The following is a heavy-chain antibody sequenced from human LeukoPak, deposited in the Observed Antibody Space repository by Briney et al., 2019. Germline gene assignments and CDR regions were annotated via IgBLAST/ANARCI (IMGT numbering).Heavy chain of an antibody. Sequence: SETLSLTCTVSGGSISSYYWSWIRQPPGKGLEWIGYIYYSGSTNHNPSLKSRVTISVDTSKNQFSLKLSSVTAADTAVYYCARHSYGITGASYGMDVWGQGATVTVSS. J-gene: IGHJ6*02. V-gene: IGHV4-59*08. CDR1: GGSISSYY. CDR2: IYYSGST. D-gene: IGHD1-20*01. CDR3: ARHSYGITGASYGMDV.